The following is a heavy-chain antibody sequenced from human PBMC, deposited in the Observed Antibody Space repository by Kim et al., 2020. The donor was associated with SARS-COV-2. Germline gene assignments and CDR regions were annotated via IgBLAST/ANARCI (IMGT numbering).Heavy chain of an antibody. V-gene: IGHV3-74*01. CDR1: GFTFSSYW. CDR2: INCDGSST. D-gene: IGHD5-12*01. J-gene: IGHJ4*02. CDR3: ARDWRDGYNYDY. Sequence: GGSLRLSCAASGFTFSSYWMHWVRQAPGKGLVWVSRINCDGSSTSYADSVKGRFTISRDNAKNTLYLQMNSLRAEDTAVYYCARDWRDGYNYDYWGQGTLVTVSS.